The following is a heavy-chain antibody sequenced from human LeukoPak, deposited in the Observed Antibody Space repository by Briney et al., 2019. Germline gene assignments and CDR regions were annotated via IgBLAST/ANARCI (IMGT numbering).Heavy chain of an antibody. V-gene: IGHV1-24*01. Sequence: GASVKVSCKVSGYTLTELSKPWVRQAPGKGLGWEGGFDPEDGETIYAQTFQGRVTMTEGTSTDTAYMELSSLRSEDTAVYYCATGIFRIAAAGTGAFDYWGQGTLVTVSS. J-gene: IGHJ4*02. CDR3: ATGIFRIAAAGTGAFDY. CDR2: FDPEDGET. D-gene: IGHD6-13*01. CDR1: GYTLTELS.